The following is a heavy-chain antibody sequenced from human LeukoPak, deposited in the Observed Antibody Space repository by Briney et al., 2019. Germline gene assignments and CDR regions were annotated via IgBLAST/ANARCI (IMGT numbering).Heavy chain of an antibody. D-gene: IGHD3-10*01. V-gene: IGHV3-7*05. J-gene: IGHJ4*02. CDR1: GFRLDNYW. CDR3: ARWSHVSGRWFLDN. CDR2: INEDGSKI. Sequence: GGSLRLSCEASGFRLDNYWMTWVRQAPGKGLEWVADINEDGSKIYSLDSVKGRFTISRDNAKNTLSLQLNTLRAEDTAVYYCARWSHVSGRWFLDNWGRGTLVSVSS.